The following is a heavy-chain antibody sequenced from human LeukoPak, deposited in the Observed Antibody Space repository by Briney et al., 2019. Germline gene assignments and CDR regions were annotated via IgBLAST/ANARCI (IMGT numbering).Heavy chain of an antibody. Sequence: PSETLSLTCTVSGGSISSSSYYWGWIRQPPGKGLEWIGSIYYSGSTYYNPSLKSRVTISVDTSKNQFSLKLSSVTAADTAVYYCARILTERITIFGVGTGGYFDYWGQGTLVTVSS. D-gene: IGHD3-3*01. CDR1: GGSISSSSYY. CDR2: IYYSGST. CDR3: ARILTERITIFGVGTGGYFDY. J-gene: IGHJ4*02. V-gene: IGHV4-39*07.